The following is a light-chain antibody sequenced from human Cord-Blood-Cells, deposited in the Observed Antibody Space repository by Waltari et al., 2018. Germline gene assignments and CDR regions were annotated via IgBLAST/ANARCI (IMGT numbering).Light chain of an antibody. CDR1: SSAVGGSNY. Sequence: QSALTHPASVSGSPGQSITISCTGTSSAVGGSNYVSWYKQHPGKAPKLMIYEVSNRPSGVSNRFSGSKSGNTASLTISGLQAEDEADYYCSSYTSSSPYVFGTGTKVTVL. CDR3: SSYTSSSPYV. CDR2: EVS. V-gene: IGLV2-14*01. J-gene: IGLJ1*01.